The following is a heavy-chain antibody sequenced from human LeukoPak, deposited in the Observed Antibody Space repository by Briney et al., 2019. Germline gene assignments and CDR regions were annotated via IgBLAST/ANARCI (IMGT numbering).Heavy chain of an antibody. V-gene: IGHV1-69*05. CDR3: ARDGYWDRRSMDV. CDR2: IIPIFGTA. Sequence: GASVKVSCKASGYTFNSYGISWVRQAPGQGLEWMGGIIPIFGTANYAQKFQGRVTITTDESTSTAYMELSSLRSEDTAVYYCARDGYWDRRSMDVWGKGTTVTVSS. J-gene: IGHJ6*03. CDR1: GYTFNSYG. D-gene: IGHD6-25*01.